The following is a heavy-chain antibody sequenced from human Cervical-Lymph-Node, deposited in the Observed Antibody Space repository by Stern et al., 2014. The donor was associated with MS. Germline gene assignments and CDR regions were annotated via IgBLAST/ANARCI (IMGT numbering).Heavy chain of an antibody. J-gene: IGHJ6*02. CDR3: ATPVSVTVGAMDV. V-gene: IGHV1-69*01. CDR2: IIPIVGTP. D-gene: IGHD2-21*02. Sequence: VQLVQSGAEVKKPGSSVKVSCKASGGAFNTYPINWVRQARGRALAWMGGIIPIVGTPNYAQRFKGRVTIGADEATTTAYMELSSLTYEDTAVYYCATPVSVTVGAMDVWGQGTAVTVSS. CDR1: GGAFNTYP.